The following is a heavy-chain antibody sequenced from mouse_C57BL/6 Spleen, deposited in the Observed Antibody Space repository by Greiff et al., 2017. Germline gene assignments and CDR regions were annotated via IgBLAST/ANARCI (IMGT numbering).Heavy chain of an antibody. Sequence: VQLKESGPGMVKPSQSLSLTCTVTGYSITSGYDWHWIRHFPGNKLEWMGYISYSGSTNYNPSLKSRISITHDTSKNHFFLKLNSVTTEDTATYYCARDYYGSSYEWYFDVWGTGTTVTVSS. J-gene: IGHJ1*03. CDR1: GYSITSGYD. V-gene: IGHV3-1*01. CDR2: ISYSGST. D-gene: IGHD1-1*01. CDR3: ARDYYGSSYEWYFDV.